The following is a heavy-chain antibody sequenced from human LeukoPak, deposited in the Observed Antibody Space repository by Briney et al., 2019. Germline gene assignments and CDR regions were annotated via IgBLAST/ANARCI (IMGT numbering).Heavy chain of an antibody. D-gene: IGHD2-2*01. CDR2: LHSSGST. V-gene: IGHV4-4*07. CDR1: GGSISNYY. CDR3: ARGYCSTTSCYPLHV. Sequence: SETLSLTCTVSGGSISNYYWSWIRQPAGKGLEWIGRLHSSGSTNYNPSLKSRVTMSVDTSKNQFSLKLNSVTAADTAVYYCARGYCSTTSCYPLHVWGKGTTVTVSS. J-gene: IGHJ6*04.